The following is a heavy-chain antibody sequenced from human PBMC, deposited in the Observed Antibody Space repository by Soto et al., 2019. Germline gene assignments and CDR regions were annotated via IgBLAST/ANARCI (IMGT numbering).Heavy chain of an antibody. CDR2: ISYDGSNK. J-gene: IGHJ4*02. CDR1: GFTFSSYG. Sequence: PGGSLRLSCAASGFTFSSYGMHWVRQAPGKGLEWVAVISYDGSNKYYADSVKGRFTISRDNSKNTLYLQMNSLRAEDTAVYYCAKSMVRGVINGQFDYWGQGTLVTVSS. CDR3: AKSMVRGVINGQFDY. D-gene: IGHD3-10*01. V-gene: IGHV3-30*18.